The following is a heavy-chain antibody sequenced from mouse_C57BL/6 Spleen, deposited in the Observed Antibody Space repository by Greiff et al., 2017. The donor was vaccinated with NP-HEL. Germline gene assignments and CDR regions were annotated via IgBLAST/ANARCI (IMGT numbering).Heavy chain of an antibody. D-gene: IGHD2-2*01. CDR2: INYDGSST. Sequence: EVHLVESEGGLVQPGSSMKLSCTASGFTFSDYYMAWVRQVPEKGLEWVANINYDGSSTYYLDSLKSRFIISRDNAKNILYLQMSSLKSEDTATYYCARGGGYPSWFAYWGQGTLVTVSA. V-gene: IGHV5-16*01. CDR3: ARGGGYPSWFAY. J-gene: IGHJ3*01. CDR1: GFTFSDYY.